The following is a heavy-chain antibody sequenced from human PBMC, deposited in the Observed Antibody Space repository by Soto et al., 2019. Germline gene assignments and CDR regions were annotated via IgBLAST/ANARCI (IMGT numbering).Heavy chain of an antibody. CDR2: ISGSGGST. J-gene: IGHJ4*02. V-gene: IGHV3-23*01. Sequence: GGSLRLSCVASGFTFSSYAMSWVRQAPGKGLEWVSAISGSGGSTYYADSVKGRFTISRDNSKNTLYLQMNSLRAEDTAVYYCAKDLRETFYDSSGYSPLPSSQFDYWGQGTLVTVSS. D-gene: IGHD3-22*01. CDR3: AKDLRETFYDSSGYSPLPSSQFDY. CDR1: GFTFSSYA.